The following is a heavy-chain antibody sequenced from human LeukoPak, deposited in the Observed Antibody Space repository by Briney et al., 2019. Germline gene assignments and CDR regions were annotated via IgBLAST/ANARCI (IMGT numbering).Heavy chain of an antibody. CDR1: GGSISSYY. V-gene: IGHV4-59*01. Sequence: PSETLSLTCTVSGGSISSYYRSWIRQPPEKGLEWIGYIYYSGSTNYNPSLKSRVTISVDTSKNQFSLKLSSVTAADTAVYFCARGPHYYSYYGLDVWGQGTTVTVSS. CDR2: IYYSGST. CDR3: ARGPHYYSYYGLDV. J-gene: IGHJ6*02.